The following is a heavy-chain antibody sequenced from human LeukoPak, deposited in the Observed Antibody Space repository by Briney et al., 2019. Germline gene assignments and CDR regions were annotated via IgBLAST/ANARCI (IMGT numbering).Heavy chain of an antibody. V-gene: IGHV4-31*03. CDR3: ASGVLGDYVWGSYRYAFDY. D-gene: IGHD3-16*02. CDR1: GGSISSGGYY. J-gene: IGHJ4*02. Sequence: PLETLSLTCTASGGSISSGGYYWSWIRQHPGKGLEWIGYIYYSGSTYYNPSLKSRVTISVDTSKNQFSLKLSSVTAADTAVYYCASGVLGDYVWGSYRYAFDYWGQGTLVTVSS. CDR2: IYYSGST.